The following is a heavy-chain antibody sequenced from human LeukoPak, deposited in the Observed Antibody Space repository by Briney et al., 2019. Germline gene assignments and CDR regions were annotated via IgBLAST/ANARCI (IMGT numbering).Heavy chain of an antibody. CDR2: IYTSGST. V-gene: IGHV4-4*07. Sequence: PSETLSLTCTVSGGSISSYYWSWIRQPAGKGLEWIGRIYTSGSTNYNPSLKSRVTMSVDTSKNQFSLKLSSVTAADTAVYYWGGGRGNSYGLGTWFAPWGQGPLAPVSS. J-gene: IGHJ5*02. CDR1: GGSISSYY. D-gene: IGHD5-18*01. CDR3: GGGRGNSYGLGTWFAP.